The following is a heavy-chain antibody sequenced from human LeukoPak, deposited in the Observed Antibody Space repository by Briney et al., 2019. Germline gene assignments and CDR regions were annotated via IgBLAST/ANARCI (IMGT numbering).Heavy chain of an antibody. V-gene: IGHV3-9*01. CDR3: AKALYGSGSLDY. J-gene: IGHJ4*02. CDR2: ISWNSGSI. Sequence: PGGSLRLSCAASGFTFDDYAMHWVRQAPGKGLEWVSGISWNSGSIGYADSVKGRFTISGDNAKNSLYLQMNSLRAEGTALYYCAKALYGSGSLDYWGQGTLVTVSS. CDR1: GFTFDDYA. D-gene: IGHD3-10*01.